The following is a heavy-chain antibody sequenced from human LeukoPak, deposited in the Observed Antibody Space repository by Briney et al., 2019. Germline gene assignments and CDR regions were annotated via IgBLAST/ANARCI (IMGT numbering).Heavy chain of an antibody. CDR2: ISGGGGGT. J-gene: IGHJ4*02. V-gene: IGHV3-23*01. CDR1: GFTFSSYW. Sequence: TGGSLRLSCAASGFTFSSYWMSWVRQAPGKGLEWVSAISGGGGGTFYADSVKGRFVISRDNSKNTLYLQMNSLRVEDTAVYYCAKGASSLGDYWGQGTLVTVSS. D-gene: IGHD6-13*01. CDR3: AKGASSLGDY.